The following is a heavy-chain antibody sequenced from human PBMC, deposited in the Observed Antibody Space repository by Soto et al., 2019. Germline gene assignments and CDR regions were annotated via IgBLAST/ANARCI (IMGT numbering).Heavy chain of an antibody. CDR3: ARDLIYYGSGTYPYFDY. J-gene: IGHJ4*02. Sequence: GGSLRLSCAASGFTFSSYAMHRVRQAPGKGLEWVAVISYDGSNKYYADSVKGRFTISRDNSKNTLYLQMNSLRAEDTAVYYCARDLIYYGSGTYPYFDYWGQGTLVTVSS. D-gene: IGHD3-10*01. CDR2: ISYDGSNK. V-gene: IGHV3-30-3*01. CDR1: GFTFSSYA.